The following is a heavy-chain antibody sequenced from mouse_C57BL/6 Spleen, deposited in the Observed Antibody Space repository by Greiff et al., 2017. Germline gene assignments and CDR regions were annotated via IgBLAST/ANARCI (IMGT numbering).Heavy chain of an antibody. D-gene: IGHD1-1*01. Sequence: QVTLKVSGPELVKPGASVKISCKASGYAFSSSWMNWVKQRPGKGLEWIGRIYPGDGDTNYNGKFKGKATLTADKSSSTAYMQLSSLTSEDSAVYFCATTVVEGAYWGQGTLVTVSA. CDR2: IYPGDGDT. CDR3: ATTVVEGAY. J-gene: IGHJ3*01. CDR1: GYAFSSSW. V-gene: IGHV1-82*01.